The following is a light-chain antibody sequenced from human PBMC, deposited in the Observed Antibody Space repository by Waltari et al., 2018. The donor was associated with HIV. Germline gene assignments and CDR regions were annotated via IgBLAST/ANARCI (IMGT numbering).Light chain of an antibody. V-gene: IGLV1-40*01. J-gene: IGLJ3*02. CDR2: MNT. CDR1: HPTTGARYD. Sequence: QSVLTQPPSVSGAPGRSVILTCTGNHPTTGARYDVTWYQQLPGATPKLLISMNTNRPAGVRDRLSVSRSGTSASLAITGLQAGDEADYYCQSYDTSLGASVFGGGTKLTVL. CDR3: QSYDTSLGASV.